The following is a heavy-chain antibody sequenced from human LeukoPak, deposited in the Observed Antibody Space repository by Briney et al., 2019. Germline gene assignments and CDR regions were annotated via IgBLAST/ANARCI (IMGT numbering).Heavy chain of an antibody. CDR3: ARGTLGYSYEGY. CDR2: MNPNSGNT. CDR1: GYTFTSYD. D-gene: IGHD5-18*01. Sequence: ASVKVSFKASGYTFTSYDINWVRQATGQGLAWMGWMNPNSGNTGYAQKFQGRVTMTRNTSISTAYMELSSLRSEDTAVYYCARGTLGYSYEGYWGQGTLVTVSS. V-gene: IGHV1-8*01. J-gene: IGHJ4*02.